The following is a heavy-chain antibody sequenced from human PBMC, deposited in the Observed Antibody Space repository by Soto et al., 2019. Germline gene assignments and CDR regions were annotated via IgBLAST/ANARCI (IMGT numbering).Heavy chain of an antibody. Sequence: PSETLSLTCTVSGDYISTDYWGWIRQPPGRGLEWMANIYYSGSAYYNPSLKSRVSTSVGTSKNQFSLKLRSVTAADTAVYYCARQGSRAFDIWGQGTMVTVSS. V-gene: IGHV4-39*01. CDR3: ARQGSRAFDI. J-gene: IGHJ3*02. CDR1: GDYISTDY. D-gene: IGHD2-15*01. CDR2: IYYSGSA.